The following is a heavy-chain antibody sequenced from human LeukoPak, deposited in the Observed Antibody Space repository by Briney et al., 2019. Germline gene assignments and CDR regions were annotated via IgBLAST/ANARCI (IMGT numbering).Heavy chain of an antibody. CDR3: GRDALVGYFSYYYMDV. CDR1: GGSISSHY. J-gene: IGHJ6*03. CDR2: ISNSGST. D-gene: IGHD2-15*01. V-gene: IGHV4-59*11. Sequence: SETLSLTCTVSGGSISSHYWTWIRQSPVKGLEWIGDISNSGSTSYNPSLKSRVTISIDTSKNQFSLEPSSVTAADTAVYYCGRDALVGYFSYYYMDVWGKGTTVTVSS.